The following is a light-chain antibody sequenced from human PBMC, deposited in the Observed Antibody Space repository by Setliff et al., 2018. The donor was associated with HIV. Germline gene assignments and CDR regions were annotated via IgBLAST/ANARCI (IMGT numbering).Light chain of an antibody. J-gene: IGLJ1*01. V-gene: IGLV2-14*03. Sequence: QSALAQPASASGSPGQSITISCTGTSSDVGGYNYVSWYQLHPGKAPKLMIFDVSERPSGVSNRFSGSKSGNTASLTISGLQAEDEANYYCLSHTSRSTYVFGTGTKVTVL. CDR2: DVS. CDR1: SSDVGGYNY. CDR3: LSHTSRSTYV.